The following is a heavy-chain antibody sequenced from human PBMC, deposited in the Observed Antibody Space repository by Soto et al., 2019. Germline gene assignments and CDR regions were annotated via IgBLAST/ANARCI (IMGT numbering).Heavy chain of an antibody. CDR2: IYWDDDK. D-gene: IGHD3-3*01. CDR3: AHRILRTVFGLVTTTAIYFDF. Sequence: QITLNESGPTVVKPAETLNLTCTFSGFSLTTSGVGVGWIRQSPGKAPEWLALIYWDDDKRYSASLRSRLTITKDTSKNQGVLTMASVDPADTATYYCAHRILRTVFGLVTTTAIYFDFWGQGTPVVVSS. V-gene: IGHV2-5*02. CDR1: GFSLTTSGVG. J-gene: IGHJ4*02.